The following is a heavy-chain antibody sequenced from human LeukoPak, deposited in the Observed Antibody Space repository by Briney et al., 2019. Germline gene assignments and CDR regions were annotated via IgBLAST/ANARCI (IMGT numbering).Heavy chain of an antibody. CDR2: IYNGGII. J-gene: IGHJ4*02. Sequence: SETLSLTCTVSGDSINRYYWSWIRQPAGKGLEWIGRIYNGGIITYNPSLKSRVTMSIDTSNNQFSLRLRFVTAADTAVYYCARGLDNWNVYIFDNWGLGTLVTVSS. V-gene: IGHV4-4*07. CDR1: GDSINRYY. D-gene: IGHD1-20*01. CDR3: ARGLDNWNVYIFDN.